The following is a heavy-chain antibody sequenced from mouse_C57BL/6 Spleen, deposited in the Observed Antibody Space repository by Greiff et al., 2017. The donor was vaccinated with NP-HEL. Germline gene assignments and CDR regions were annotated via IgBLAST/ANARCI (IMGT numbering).Heavy chain of an antibody. CDR1: GYTFTSYW. V-gene: IGHV1-59*01. CDR3: ARALLYGSSPAWFAY. Sequence: VQLQQSGAELVRPGTSVKLSCKASGYTFTSYWMHWVKQRPGQGLEWIGVIDPSDSYTNYNQKFKGKATLTVDTSSSTAYMQLSSLTSEDSAVYYCARALLYGSSPAWFAYWGQGTLVTVSA. D-gene: IGHD1-1*01. J-gene: IGHJ3*01. CDR2: IDPSDSYT.